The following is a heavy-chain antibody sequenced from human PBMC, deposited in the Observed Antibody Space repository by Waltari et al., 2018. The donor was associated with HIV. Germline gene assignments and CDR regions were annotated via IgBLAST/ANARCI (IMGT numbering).Heavy chain of an antibody. J-gene: IGHJ5*02. CDR3: ARDGGYWCDP. D-gene: IGHD2-15*01. CDR2: INPNSGNT. V-gene: IGHV1-8*01. CDR1: GYTFTSFD. Sequence: QVQLVQSGAEVKKPGASVMVSCKTSGYTFTSFDITWVRQATGQGLEWRGWINPNSGNTGYAQKFQGRVTMTRNTSISTAYMELSSLRSEDTAVYYCARDGGYWCDPWGQGTLVTVSS.